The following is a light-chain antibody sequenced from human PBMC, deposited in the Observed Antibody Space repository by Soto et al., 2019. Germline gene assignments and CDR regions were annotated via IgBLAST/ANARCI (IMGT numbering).Light chain of an antibody. Sequence: QSVLTQPVSVSGSPGQSITISCTGTSSDVGGYNYVSWYQQHPGTVPKLMIYDVTYRPSGVSTRFSGSKSGNTAFLAISGLQTEDEADYYCTSYTSSDTVVFGGGTKLTVL. CDR1: SSDVGGYNY. CDR3: TSYTSSDTVV. CDR2: DVT. J-gene: IGLJ2*01. V-gene: IGLV2-14*01.